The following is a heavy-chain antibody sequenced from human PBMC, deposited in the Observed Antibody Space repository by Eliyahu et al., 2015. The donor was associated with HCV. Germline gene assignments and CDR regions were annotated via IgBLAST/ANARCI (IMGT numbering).Heavy chain of an antibody. V-gene: IGHV3-21*01. Sequence: EVQLVESGGGLVKPGGSLRLSCAASGFXFSSYSMNWVRQAPGKGLEWVXSISSSSSYIYYADXVKGRFTISRDNAKNSLYLQMNSLRAEDTAVYYCARGGPGVQGVIGYWGQGTLVTVSS. D-gene: IGHD3-10*01. CDR1: GFXFSSYS. CDR2: ISSSSSYI. CDR3: ARGGPGVQGVIGY. J-gene: IGHJ4*02.